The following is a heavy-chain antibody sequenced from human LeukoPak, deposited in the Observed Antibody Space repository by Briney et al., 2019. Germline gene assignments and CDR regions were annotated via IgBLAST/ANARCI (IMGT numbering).Heavy chain of an antibody. CDR1: GFTFSSYA. CDR2: ISGSGGST. V-gene: IGHV3-23*01. Sequence: GGSLRLSCAASGFTFSSYAMSWVRQAPGKGLEWVSAISGSGGSTYYADSVKGRFTISRDNSKNTLYLQMNSLRAEDTAVYYCAREIPVNYYDSSGTKGPYFDYWGQGTLVTVSS. CDR3: AREIPVNYYDSSGTKGPYFDY. D-gene: IGHD3-22*01. J-gene: IGHJ4*02.